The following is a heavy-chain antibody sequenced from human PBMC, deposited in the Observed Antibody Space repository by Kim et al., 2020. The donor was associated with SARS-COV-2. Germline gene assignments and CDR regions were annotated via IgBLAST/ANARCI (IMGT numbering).Heavy chain of an antibody. Sequence: SVKVSCKASGGTFSNYAISWVRQVPGQGLEWMGGIIPIFGTSNYAQKFQGRVTITADESTSTAYMELSSLSSEDTTVYYCASPPWEQTYYYYYYGMDVWGQGTTVTVSS. CDR2: IIPIFGTS. CDR3: ASPPWEQTYYYYYYGMDV. V-gene: IGHV1-69*13. CDR1: GGTFSNYA. D-gene: IGHD1-26*01. J-gene: IGHJ6*02.